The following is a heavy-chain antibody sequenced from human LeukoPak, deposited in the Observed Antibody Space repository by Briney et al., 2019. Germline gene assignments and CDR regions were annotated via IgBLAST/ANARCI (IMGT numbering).Heavy chain of an antibody. CDR2: ISSSSSTI. V-gene: IGHV3-48*01. CDR1: GFTFSSYS. Sequence: HPGGSLRLSCAASGFTFSSYSMNWVRQAPGKGLEWVSYISSSSSTIYYADSVKGRFTISRDNAKNSLYLQMNSLRAEDTAVYYCARELDYYGSGSYYPWGQGTLVTVSS. CDR3: ARELDYYGSGSYYP. J-gene: IGHJ5*02. D-gene: IGHD3-10*01.